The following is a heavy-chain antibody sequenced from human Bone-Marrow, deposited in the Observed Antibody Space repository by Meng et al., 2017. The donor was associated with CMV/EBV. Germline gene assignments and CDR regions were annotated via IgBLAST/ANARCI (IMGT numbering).Heavy chain of an antibody. J-gene: IGHJ6*02. D-gene: IGHD2-2*02. CDR2: IYHSGST. CDR1: GGSISSSNW. Sequence: SETLSLTCTVSGGSISSSNWWSWVRQPPGKGLEWIGEIYHSGSTNYNPSLKSRVTISVDKSKNQFSLKLSSVTAADTAVYYCARARWAVPAAIAYYYYGMDVWGQGTTVTVSS. CDR3: ARARWAVPAAIAYYYYGMDV. V-gene: IGHV4-4*02.